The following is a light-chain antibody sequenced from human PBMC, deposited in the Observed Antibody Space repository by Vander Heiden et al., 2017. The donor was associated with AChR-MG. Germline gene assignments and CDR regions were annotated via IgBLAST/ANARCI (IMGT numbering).Light chain of an antibody. V-gene: IGKV1-39*01. Sequence: DIQMTHSPASLSASVGDSVTISCRASQSISSYLNWYQQKPGKAPKLLIYAASRLESGVPSRFSGSGSGTDFTLTISSLQPEDFATYYCQQSYSTPWTFGQGTKVEIK. J-gene: IGKJ1*01. CDR2: AAS. CDR1: QSISSY. CDR3: QQSYSTPWT.